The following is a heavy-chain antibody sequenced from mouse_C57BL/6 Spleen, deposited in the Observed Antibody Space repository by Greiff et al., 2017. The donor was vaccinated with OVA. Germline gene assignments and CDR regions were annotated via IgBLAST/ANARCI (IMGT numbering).Heavy chain of an antibody. CDR2: INPGSGGT. Sequence: VQLQESGAELVRPGTSVKVSCKASGYAFTNYLIEWVKQRPGQGLEWIGVINPGSGGTNYNEKFKGKATLTADKSSSTAYMQLSSLTSEDSAVYFCARRYGIYYAMDYWGQGTSVTVSS. CDR3: ARRYGIYYAMDY. CDR1: GYAFTNYL. J-gene: IGHJ4*01. V-gene: IGHV1-54*01. D-gene: IGHD2-10*02.